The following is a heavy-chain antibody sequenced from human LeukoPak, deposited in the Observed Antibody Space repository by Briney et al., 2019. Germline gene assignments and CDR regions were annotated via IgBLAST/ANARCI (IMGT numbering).Heavy chain of an antibody. CDR2: ISSTTSYI. V-gene: IGHV3-21*01. CDR3: ARVGTIFYFDY. CDR1: GFTFSSYS. Sequence: GGSLRLSCAASGFTFSSYSMIWVRQAPGKGLEWVSSISSTTSYIYYADSVKGRFIISRDNAKNSLHLQMNSLRAEDTAVYYCARVGTIFYFDYWGQGTLVTVSS. J-gene: IGHJ4*02. D-gene: IGHD3-3*01.